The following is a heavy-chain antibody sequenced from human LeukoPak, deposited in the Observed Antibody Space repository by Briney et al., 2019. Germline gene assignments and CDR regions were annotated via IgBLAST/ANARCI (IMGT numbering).Heavy chain of an antibody. CDR2: ISGFGADT. J-gene: IGHJ3*02. Sequence: GGSLGLSCAASGFSFSSYAMSWVRQAPGKGLEWVSFISGFGADTYYPDSVKGRFTISRDNSKNTLYLQMNSLRAEDTAVYYCAKDGGRERGSFDIWGQGTMVTVSS. D-gene: IGHD3-16*01. V-gene: IGHV3-23*01. CDR1: GFSFSSYA. CDR3: AKDGGRERGSFDI.